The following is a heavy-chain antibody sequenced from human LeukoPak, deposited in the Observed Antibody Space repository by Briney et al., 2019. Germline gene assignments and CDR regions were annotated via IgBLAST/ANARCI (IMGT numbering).Heavy chain of an antibody. J-gene: IGHJ4*02. Sequence: ASVKVSCKASGYTFTSYYMHWVRQAPGQGLEWMGIINPSGGSTSYAQKFHGRVTMTRDTSTSTVYMELSSLRSEDTAVYYCARDPTGEWLMRYYFDYWGQGTLVTVSS. D-gene: IGHD3-3*01. CDR2: INPSGGST. CDR1: GYTFTSYY. V-gene: IGHV1-46*01. CDR3: ARDPTGEWLMRYYFDY.